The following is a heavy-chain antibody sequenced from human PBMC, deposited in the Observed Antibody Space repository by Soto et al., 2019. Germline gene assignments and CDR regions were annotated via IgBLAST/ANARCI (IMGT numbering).Heavy chain of an antibody. CDR2: ISAYNGNT. V-gene: IGHV1-18*01. Sequence: GASVKVSCKASGYTFTNYGISWVRQAPGQGLEWMGWISAYNGNTKYAQKLQGRVTMTTDTSTSTAYMELRSLRSDDTAVYYCARDSPDYGSGSYFYYYYGMDVWGQGTTVTVSS. CDR1: GYTFTNYG. CDR3: ARDSPDYGSGSYFYYYYGMDV. D-gene: IGHD3-10*01. J-gene: IGHJ6*02.